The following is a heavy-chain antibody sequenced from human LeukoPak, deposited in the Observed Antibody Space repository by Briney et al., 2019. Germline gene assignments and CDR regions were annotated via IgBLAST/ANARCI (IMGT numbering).Heavy chain of an antibody. Sequence: PGGSLRLSCAASGFTFANYAMSWVRQAPGKGLEWVSGSTGSGGSTNYADSVKGRFTISRDNSKNTLYLQMSSLRAEDTAVYYCAGSSGGWYSFDYWGQGALVTVSS. CDR3: AGSSGGWYSFDY. V-gene: IGHV3-23*01. CDR1: GFTFANYA. J-gene: IGHJ4*02. CDR2: STGSGGST. D-gene: IGHD6-19*01.